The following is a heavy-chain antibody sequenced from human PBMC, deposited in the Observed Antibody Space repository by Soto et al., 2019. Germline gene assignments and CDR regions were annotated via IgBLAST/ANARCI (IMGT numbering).Heavy chain of an antibody. Sequence: PGGSLRLSCAASGFTFSSYAMHWVRRAPGKGLEWVAVISYDGSNKYYADSVKGRFTISRDNSKNTLYLQMNSLRAEDTAVYYCARVSLRSYYYGMDVWGQGTTVTVSS. CDR1: GFTFSSYA. CDR3: ARVSLRSYYYGMDV. CDR2: ISYDGSNK. D-gene: IGHD4-17*01. J-gene: IGHJ6*02. V-gene: IGHV3-30-3*01.